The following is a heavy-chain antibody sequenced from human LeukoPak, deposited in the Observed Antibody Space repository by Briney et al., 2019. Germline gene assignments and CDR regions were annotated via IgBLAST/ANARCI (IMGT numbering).Heavy chain of an antibody. V-gene: IGHV3-30*02. Sequence: TGGSLRLSCAASGFTFSTYGIHWVRQAPGKGLEWVAFIRYDGSNKYYADSVKGRFTISRDNSKNTLYLQMNSLRAEDTAVYYWGGGGFGEAYYYYYHMDVWGKGTTVTVSS. J-gene: IGHJ6*03. CDR3: GGGGFGEAYYYYYHMDV. CDR1: GFTFSTYG. CDR2: IRYDGSNK. D-gene: IGHD3-10*01.